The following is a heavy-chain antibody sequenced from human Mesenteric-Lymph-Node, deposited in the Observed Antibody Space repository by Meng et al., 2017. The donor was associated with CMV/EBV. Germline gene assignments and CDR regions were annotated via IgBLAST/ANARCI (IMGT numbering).Heavy chain of an antibody. J-gene: IGHJ4*02. CDR1: GGSFSGYY. V-gene: IGHV4-34*01. D-gene: IGHD1-14*01. CDR3: ARIPPPGPFDY. Sequence: LTCAVYGGSFSGYYWSWIRQPPGKGLEWIGEINHSGSTNYNPSLKSRVTISVDTSKNQFSLKLSSVTAADTAVYYCARIPPPGPFDYWGQGTLVTVSS. CDR2: INHSGST.